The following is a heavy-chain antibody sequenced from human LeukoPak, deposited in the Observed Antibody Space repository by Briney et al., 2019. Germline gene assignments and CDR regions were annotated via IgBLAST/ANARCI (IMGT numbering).Heavy chain of an antibody. Sequence: GESLKISCKGSGYSFTSYWNGWVRQMPGKGLEWMGIIYPGDSDTRYSPSFQVQVTISADKSISTAYLQWSSPKASDTAMYYCARHGYYDSSGSGFDYWGQGTLVTVSS. CDR2: IYPGDSDT. V-gene: IGHV5-51*01. J-gene: IGHJ4*02. D-gene: IGHD3-22*01. CDR1: GYSFTSYW. CDR3: ARHGYYDSSGSGFDY.